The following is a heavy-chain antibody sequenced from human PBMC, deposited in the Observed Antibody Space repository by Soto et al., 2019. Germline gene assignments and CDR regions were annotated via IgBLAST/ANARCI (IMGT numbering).Heavy chain of an antibody. CDR2: MYNSGST. D-gene: IGHD3-10*01. CDR1: GGSISSYY. V-gene: IGHV4-59*08. J-gene: IGHJ4*02. CDR3: ASMASPSGSGSYPLDY. Sequence: QVQLQESGPGLVKPSETLSLTCTVSGGSISSYYWTWIRQPPGKGLEWIGFMYNSGSTHYNPSLKTPLTISPATSTNQSSPNLSSLTAAATPVYYCASMASPSGSGSYPLDYWGQGTLVTVSS.